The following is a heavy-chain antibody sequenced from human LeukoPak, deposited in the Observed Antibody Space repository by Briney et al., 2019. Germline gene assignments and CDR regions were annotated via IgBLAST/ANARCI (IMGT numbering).Heavy chain of an antibody. D-gene: IGHD2-15*01. J-gene: IGHJ6*03. CDR1: GGSISSYY. CDR3: ARGGVVVVAATPRYYMDV. Sequence: SETLSLTCTVSGGSISSYYWSWIRQPAGKGLEWIGRIYTSGSTNYNPSLKSRVTMSVDTSKNQFSLKLSSVTAADTAVYYCARGGVVVVAATPRYYMDVWGKGTTVTVSS. CDR2: IYTSGST. V-gene: IGHV4-4*07.